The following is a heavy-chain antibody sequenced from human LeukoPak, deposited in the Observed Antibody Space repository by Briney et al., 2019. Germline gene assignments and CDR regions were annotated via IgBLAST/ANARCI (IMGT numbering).Heavy chain of an antibody. CDR1: GFAFSTFA. CDR3: AKDLNHAFDY. CDR2: LSGNGAKT. Sequence: GGSLRLSCAASGFAFSTFAMSWVRQGPGKGLEWVSALSGNGAKTFYADSVKGRFTISRDNSGNTLYLQMNSLRAEDTAIYFCAKDLNHAFDYWGQGALVTVSS. J-gene: IGHJ4*02. V-gene: IGHV3-23*01.